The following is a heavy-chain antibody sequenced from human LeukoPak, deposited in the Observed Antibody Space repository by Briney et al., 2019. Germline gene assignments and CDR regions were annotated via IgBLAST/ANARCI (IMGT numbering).Heavy chain of an antibody. D-gene: IGHD3-10*01. V-gene: IGHV3-30*05. Sequence: GGSLRLSCAASGFTFSSYSMNWVRQAPGKGLEWVTLISYDGSKKYYADSVRGRFTISRDNSKDTLFLQMKSLKTEDTAVYYCARPSYYYGSGSSSLGYWGQGTLVTVSS. CDR1: GFTFSSYS. CDR2: ISYDGSKK. J-gene: IGHJ4*02. CDR3: ARPSYYYGSGSSSLGY.